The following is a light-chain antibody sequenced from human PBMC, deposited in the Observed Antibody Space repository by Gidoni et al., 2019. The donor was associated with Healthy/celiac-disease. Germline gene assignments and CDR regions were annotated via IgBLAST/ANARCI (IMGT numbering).Light chain of an antibody. CDR1: QGISSY. J-gene: IGKJ1*01. CDR3: QQYYSYPRT. Sequence: AIRMTQSPSSFSASTGDRVTITCRASQGISSYLAWYQQKPGKAPKLLIYAASTLQSGVPSRFSGSGSGTDCTLTISCLQSEEVATYYCQQYYSYPRTFGQGTKVEIK. CDR2: AAS. V-gene: IGKV1-8*01.